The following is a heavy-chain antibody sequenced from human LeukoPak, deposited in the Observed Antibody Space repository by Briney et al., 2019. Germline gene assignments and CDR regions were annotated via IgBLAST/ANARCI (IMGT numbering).Heavy chain of an antibody. Sequence: GGSLRLSCAASGFTFSSYAMSWVRQAPGKGLEWVSAISGSGGSTYYADSVKGRFTISRDNSKNTLYLQMNSLRAEDTAVYYCAKGSPAYWAPDAFDIWAKGQWSPSLQ. D-gene: IGHD2-8*02. CDR3: AKGSPAYWAPDAFDI. V-gene: IGHV3-23*01. CDR1: GFTFSSYA. J-gene: IGHJ3*02. CDR2: ISGSGGST.